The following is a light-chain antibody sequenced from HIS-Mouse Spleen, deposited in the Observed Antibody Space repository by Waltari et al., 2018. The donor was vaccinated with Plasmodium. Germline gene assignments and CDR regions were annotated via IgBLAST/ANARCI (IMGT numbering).Light chain of an antibody. Sequence: QSALTQPRSVSGSPGQSVTISCTGTSRDVGGYNYVYWYQQHPGKAPKLMIYDVSKRPAGVPDRFSGSKSGNTASLTISGLQAEDEADYYCCSYAGSYTFVFGGGTKLTVL. CDR2: DVS. CDR3: CSYAGSYTFV. J-gene: IGLJ2*01. CDR1: SRDVGGYNY. V-gene: IGLV2-11*01.